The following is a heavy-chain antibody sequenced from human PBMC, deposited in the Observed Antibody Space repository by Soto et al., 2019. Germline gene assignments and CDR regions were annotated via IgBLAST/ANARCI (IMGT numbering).Heavy chain of an antibody. CDR3: ATGRRDTPN. CDR1: GFTFSSYA. CDR2: ISGSGGST. V-gene: IGHV3-23*01. Sequence: PGGSLRLSCAASGFTFSSYAMSWVRQAPGKGLEWVSAISGSGGSTYYADSVKGWFTIFRDNSKNTLYLQMNSLRAEDTAVYYCATGRRDTPNWGQGTMVTVSS. J-gene: IGHJ3*01. D-gene: IGHD2-15*01.